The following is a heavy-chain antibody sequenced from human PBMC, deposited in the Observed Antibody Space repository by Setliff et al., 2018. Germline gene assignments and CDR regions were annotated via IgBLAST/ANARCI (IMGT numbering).Heavy chain of an antibody. CDR3: ARSQWDGLWFKELLSN. CDR2: IKTFSFKA. J-gene: IGHJ4*02. CDR1: GYTFVNYG. V-gene: IGHV1-18*01. Sequence: ASVKVSCKASGYTFVNYGINWVRQAPGQGLEWMGWIKTFSFKANYAQKLQDRVTITTDTSTTTVHMELRGLRSDDTATYYCARSQWDGLWFKELLSNWGQGTLVTVSS. D-gene: IGHD3-10*01.